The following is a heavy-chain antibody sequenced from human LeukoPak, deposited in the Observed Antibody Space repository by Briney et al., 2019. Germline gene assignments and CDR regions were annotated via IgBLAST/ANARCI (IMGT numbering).Heavy chain of an antibody. CDR3: ARVPDILTGYYTPDYYYGMDV. V-gene: IGHV3-48*04. D-gene: IGHD3-9*01. CDR2: ISSSSSTI. CDR1: GFTFSSYS. J-gene: IGHJ6*02. Sequence: GGSLRLSCAASGFTFSSYSMNWVRQAPGKGLEWVSYISSSSSTIYYADSVKGRFTISRDNAKNSLYLQMNSLRAEDTAVYYCARVPDILTGYYTPDYYYGMDVWGQGTTVTVSS.